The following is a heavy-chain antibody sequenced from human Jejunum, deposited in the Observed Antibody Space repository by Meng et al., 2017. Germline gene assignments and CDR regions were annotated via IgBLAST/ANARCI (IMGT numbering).Heavy chain of an antibody. CDR3: TRHNGDSLQWGGYSDL. V-gene: IGHV3-73*01. D-gene: IGHD4-17*01. J-gene: IGHJ2*01. Sequence: GGSLRLSCAASGFIFSGSVVHWVRQASGKGPEWVGRIRSKGNNYATTYAASLQGRFTISRDDSKNTAYLQMSSLKTEDTAVYYCTRHNGDSLQWGGYSDLWGRGTLVTVSS. CDR1: GFIFSGSV. CDR2: IRSKGNNYAT.